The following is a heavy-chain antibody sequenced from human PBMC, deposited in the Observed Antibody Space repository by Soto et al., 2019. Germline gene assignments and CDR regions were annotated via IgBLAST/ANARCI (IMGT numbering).Heavy chain of an antibody. CDR2: IIPIFGTA. V-gene: IGHV1-69*01. D-gene: IGHD5-18*01. CDR3: ARGVVRVGYNYTGTSAHYFDF. J-gene: IGHJ4*02. CDR1: GGTFSSYA. Sequence: QVQLVQSGAEVKKPGSSVKVSCKASGGTFSSYAISWVRQDPGQGLEWMGGIIPIFGTANYAQKFQGRVTVNADESSSTSYKELSRLETEDTAVYYCARGVVRVGYNYTGTSAHYFDFAGQGTLMTISS.